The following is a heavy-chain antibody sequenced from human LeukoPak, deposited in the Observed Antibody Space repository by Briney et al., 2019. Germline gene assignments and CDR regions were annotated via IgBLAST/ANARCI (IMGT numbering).Heavy chain of an antibody. CDR1: GFTFSSYA. CDR2: ISGSGGST. D-gene: IGHD3-22*01. J-gene: IGHJ4*02. V-gene: IGHV3-23*01. Sequence: GGSLRLSCAASGFTFSSYAMSWVRQAPGKGLEWVSAISGSGGSTYYADSVKSRFTISRDNSKNTLYLQMNSLRAEDTAVYYCAKDSRYYDSSGLADYWGQGTLVTVSS. CDR3: AKDSRYYDSSGLADY.